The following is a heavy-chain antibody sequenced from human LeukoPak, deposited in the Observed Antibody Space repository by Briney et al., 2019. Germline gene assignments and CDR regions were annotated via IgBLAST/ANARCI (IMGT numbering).Heavy chain of an antibody. CDR3: AGDLEAPGDY. CDR2: IWYDGSNK. CDR1: GFTFSSYG. J-gene: IGHJ4*02. V-gene: IGHV3-33*01. Sequence: PGRSLRLSCAATGFTFSSYGMHWVRQAPGKGLEWVAVIWYDGSNKYYADSVKGRFTISRDNSKNTLYLQMNSLRAEDTAVYYCAGDLEAPGDYWGQGTLVTVSS.